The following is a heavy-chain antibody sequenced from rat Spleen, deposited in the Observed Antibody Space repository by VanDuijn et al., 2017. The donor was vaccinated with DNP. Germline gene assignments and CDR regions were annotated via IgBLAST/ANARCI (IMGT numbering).Heavy chain of an antibody. CDR2: ITNSVGST. Sequence: EVQLVESGGGLVQPGRSLKLSCAASGFTFSNYGMAWVRQAPTKGLELVASITNSVGSTYYRDSVKGRFTISRDNAKSTLYLQMDSLRSEDTATYYCTTERTTDYWGQGVMVTVSS. CDR3: TTERTTDY. CDR1: GFTFSNYG. J-gene: IGHJ2*01. V-gene: IGHV5-27*01. D-gene: IGHD1-8*01.